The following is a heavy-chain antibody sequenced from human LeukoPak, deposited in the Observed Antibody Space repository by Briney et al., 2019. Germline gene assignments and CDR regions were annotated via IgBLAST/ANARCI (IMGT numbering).Heavy chain of an antibody. CDR1: GGSISSSNW. V-gene: IGHV4-4*02. D-gene: IGHD3-22*01. Sequence: PSGTLSLTCAVSGGSISSSNWWSWVRQPPGKGLEWIGEIYHSGSTYYNPSLKSRVTISVDTSKNQFSLKLSSVTAADTAVYYCARDKYYYDSSGYFKYNWFDPWGQGTLVTVSS. CDR2: IYHSGST. CDR3: ARDKYYYDSSGYFKYNWFDP. J-gene: IGHJ5*02.